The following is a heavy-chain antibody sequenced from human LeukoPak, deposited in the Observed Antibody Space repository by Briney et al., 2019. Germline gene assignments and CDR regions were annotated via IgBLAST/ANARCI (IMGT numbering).Heavy chain of an antibody. CDR2: INHSGST. CDR1: GGSFSDYY. Sequence: SETLSLTYAVYGGSFSDYYWSWIRQPPGKGLEWIGEINHSGSTNYNPSLKSRVTISVDTSKNQFSLKLSSVTAADTAVYYCARGPEMAPYFDYCGQGTLVTVSS. D-gene: IGHD5-24*01. J-gene: IGHJ4*02. V-gene: IGHV4-34*01. CDR3: ARGPEMAPYFDY.